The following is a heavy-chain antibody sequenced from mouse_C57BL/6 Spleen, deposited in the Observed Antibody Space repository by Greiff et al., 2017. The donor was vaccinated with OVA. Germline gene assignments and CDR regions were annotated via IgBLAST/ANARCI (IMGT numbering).Heavy chain of an antibody. Sequence: EVKVEESGAELVRPGSSVKMSCKTSGYTFTSYGINWVKQRPGQGLEWIGYIYIGNGYTEYNEKFKGKATLTSDTSSSTAYMQLSSLTSEDSAIYFCARDDYDGSYAMDYWGQGTSVTVSS. J-gene: IGHJ4*01. V-gene: IGHV1-58*01. CDR1: GYTFTSYG. CDR3: ARDDYDGSYAMDY. D-gene: IGHD2-4*01. CDR2: IYIGNGYT.